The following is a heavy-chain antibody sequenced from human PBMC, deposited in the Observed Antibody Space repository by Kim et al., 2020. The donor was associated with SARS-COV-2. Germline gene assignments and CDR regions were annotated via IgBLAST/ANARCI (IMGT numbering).Heavy chain of an antibody. Sequence: YYADSVKGRFTIYRDNSRNTLYLQMNSLRAEDTAIYYCAKDLFSSGSVFDIWGQGTMVTVSS. J-gene: IGHJ3*02. D-gene: IGHD6-19*01. CDR3: AKDLFSSGSVFDI. V-gene: IGHV3-23*01.